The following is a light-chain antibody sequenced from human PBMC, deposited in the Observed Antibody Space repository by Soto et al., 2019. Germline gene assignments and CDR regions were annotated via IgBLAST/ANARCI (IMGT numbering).Light chain of an antibody. V-gene: IGLV1-44*01. CDR2: TNN. CDR3: AAWDDSLNGRL. Sequence: QSVLTQPPSASGTPGQRVTISCSGSSSNIGSKSVNWFQQLPGTAPKLLIHTNNQRPSAVPYRCSGSKSCTSASLAISGLQSEDEADYYCAAWDDSLNGRLFGGGTKLTVL. CDR1: SSNIGSKS. J-gene: IGLJ3*02.